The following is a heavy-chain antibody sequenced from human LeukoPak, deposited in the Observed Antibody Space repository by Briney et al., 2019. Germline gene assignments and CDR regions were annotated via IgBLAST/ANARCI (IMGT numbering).Heavy chain of an antibody. D-gene: IGHD6-6*01. V-gene: IGHV5-51*01. CDR3: ARREYSSSSFHFDS. J-gene: IGHJ4*02. CDR1: GYTFTNYW. Sequence: GESLKISCKTSGYTFTNYWIGWVRQMPGKGLEWMGIIYPDDSDTRYSPSFQRQVTISADKSVNTAYLQWSSLKASDTAIYFCARREYSSSSFHFDSWGQGTRVIVSS. CDR2: IYPDDSDT.